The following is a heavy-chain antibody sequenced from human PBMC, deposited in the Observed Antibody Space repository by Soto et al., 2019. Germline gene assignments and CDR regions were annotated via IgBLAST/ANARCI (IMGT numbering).Heavy chain of an antibody. Sequence: QVQLVQSGAEVKKPGSSVKVSCKASGGTFSSYAISWVRQAPGQGLEWMGGIIPIFGTANYAQKFQGRVTITADKATSTADMELSSLRSEDTAVYYCARVIRSSTRYYYGMDVWGQGTTVTVSS. CDR3: ARVIRSSTRYYYGMDV. CDR1: GGTFSSYA. D-gene: IGHD2-2*01. V-gene: IGHV1-69*06. J-gene: IGHJ6*02. CDR2: IIPIFGTA.